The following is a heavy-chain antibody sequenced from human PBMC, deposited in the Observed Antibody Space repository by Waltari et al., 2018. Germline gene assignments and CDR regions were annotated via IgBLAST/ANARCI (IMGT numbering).Heavy chain of an antibody. J-gene: IGHJ4*02. V-gene: IGHV4-39*07. Sequence: QLPLQESAPGLVKPAENLSLTCTVPGGSISSSIHYWGWNRQPPGKGLEWIGSIYYSGSTYYNPSLKSRVTISVDTSKDQFSLKLSSVTAADTAVYYCARVAAEGFDYWGQGTLVTVSS. D-gene: IGHD6-13*01. CDR2: IYYSGST. CDR1: GGSISSSIHY. CDR3: ARVAAEGFDY.